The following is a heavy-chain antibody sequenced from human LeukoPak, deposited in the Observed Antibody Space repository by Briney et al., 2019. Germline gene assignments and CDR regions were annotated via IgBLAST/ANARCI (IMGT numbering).Heavy chain of an antibody. J-gene: IGHJ3*02. D-gene: IGHD6-25*01. CDR1: GGPISSYY. V-gene: IGHV4-59*08. CDR2: IYYSGST. CDR3: ARRAASNAFDI. Sequence: SETLSLTCTVSGGPISSYYWSWIRQPPGKGLEWIGYIYYSGSTNYNPSLKSRVTISVDTSKNQFSLKLSSVTAADTAVYYCARRAASNAFDIWGQGTMVTVSS.